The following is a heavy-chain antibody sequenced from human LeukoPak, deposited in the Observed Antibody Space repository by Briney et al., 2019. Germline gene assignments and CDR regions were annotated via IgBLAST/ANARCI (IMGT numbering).Heavy chain of an antibody. J-gene: IGHJ4*02. Sequence: GGSLRLSCAVSGFTFSNYWMSWVRQAPGKGLEWVANINQDGSEKNYVDAVEGRFTISRDNAKNLVYLQMISLRAEDTAVYYCARNYYLYFDYWGRGTLVTVSS. CDR3: ARNYYLYFDY. V-gene: IGHV3-7*04. CDR2: INQDGSEK. D-gene: IGHD3-10*01. CDR1: GFTFSNYW.